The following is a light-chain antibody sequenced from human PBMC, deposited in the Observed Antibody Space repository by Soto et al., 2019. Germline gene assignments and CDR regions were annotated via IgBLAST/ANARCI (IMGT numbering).Light chain of an antibody. V-gene: IGKV3-15*01. CDR2: GAS. CDR1: QSVSYS. CDR3: QHYDRWPWT. J-gene: IGKJ1*01. Sequence: EVGMTQSPATLSVSPGETATLSCRASQSVSYSLAWYQQKPGQVPRLLFYGASTRATGCPARFSGSGSGTEFTLTISSLQSEDFAVYYGQHYDRWPWTFGQGTKVEIK.